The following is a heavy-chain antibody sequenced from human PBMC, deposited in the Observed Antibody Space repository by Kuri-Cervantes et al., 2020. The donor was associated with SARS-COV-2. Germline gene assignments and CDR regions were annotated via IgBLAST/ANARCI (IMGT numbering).Heavy chain of an antibody. V-gene: IGHV1-69*10. CDR2: IVPMLGVA. J-gene: IGHJ6*02. D-gene: IGHD1-1*01. CDR3: ASLSGETNHHWYGMDV. Sequence: SVKVSCKASGDTFSAYAITWVRQAPGQGLEWMGGIVPMLGVAHYAQKFQGTVAISADKSTNTAFLDLSSLGSEDTAVYYCASLSGETNHHWYGMDVWGQGTTVTVSS. CDR1: GDTFSAYA.